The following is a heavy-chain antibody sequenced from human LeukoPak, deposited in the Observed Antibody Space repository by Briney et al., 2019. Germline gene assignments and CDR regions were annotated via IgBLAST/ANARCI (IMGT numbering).Heavy chain of an antibody. CDR3: ARLVIAGAGTMEYGMDV. D-gene: IGHD6-19*01. V-gene: IGHV5-51*01. Sequence: GESLQISCKGSGYSFTSYWLGWVRQMPGKGLEWMGIIYPGGSDTRYRPSFQGQVAISADKSISPPYLQWSSLKASDTAMYYCARLVIAGAGTMEYGMDVWGQGTTVTVSS. J-gene: IGHJ6*02. CDR2: IYPGGSDT. CDR1: GYSFTSYW.